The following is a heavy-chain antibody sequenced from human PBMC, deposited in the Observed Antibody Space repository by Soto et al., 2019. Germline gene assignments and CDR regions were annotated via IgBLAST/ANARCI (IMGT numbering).Heavy chain of an antibody. D-gene: IGHD6-13*01. CDR1: GFTFRSFT. Sequence: GGSLRLSCAASGFTFRSFTMNWVRQAPGKGLEWVSTISSNSAYIYYTDALRGRFTIPRDNAKNSLHLQMNSLRAEDTAVYYCTRDASRDSSARGWFDPWGPGTLVTVSS. J-gene: IGHJ5*02. CDR2: ISSNSAYI. CDR3: TRDASRDSSARGWFDP. V-gene: IGHV3-21*01.